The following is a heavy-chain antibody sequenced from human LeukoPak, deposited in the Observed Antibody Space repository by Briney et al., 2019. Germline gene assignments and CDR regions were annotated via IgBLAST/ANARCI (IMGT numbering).Heavy chain of an antibody. CDR2: IFYSGST. V-gene: IGHV4-59*01. D-gene: IGHD3-10*01. CDR3: ARGFPFDY. Sequence: SGTLSLTCTASGGSISSYYWSWIRQPLGKGLEWIGCIFYSGSTNYNPSLKSRVTMSVDTSKNQFSLRLSSVTAADTAVYYCARGFPFDYWGQGTQVTVSS. CDR1: GGSISSYY. J-gene: IGHJ4*02.